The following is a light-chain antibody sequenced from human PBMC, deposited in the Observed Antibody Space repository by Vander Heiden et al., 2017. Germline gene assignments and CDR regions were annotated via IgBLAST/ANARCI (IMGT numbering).Light chain of an antibody. CDR3: GTWDSSLSNAV. CDR1: SSNIGKNY. Sequence: QSVLTQPPSVFAPPGQKVTISCSGSSSNIGKNYVSWYQQVPGTAPKLLIYDNNKRPSGIPDRFSGSKSGTSATLGITGLQTGDEADYYCGTWDSSLSNAVFGTGTKVTVL. J-gene: IGLJ1*01. V-gene: IGLV1-51*01. CDR2: DNN.